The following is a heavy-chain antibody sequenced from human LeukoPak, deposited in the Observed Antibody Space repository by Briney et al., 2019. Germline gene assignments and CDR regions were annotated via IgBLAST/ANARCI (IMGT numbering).Heavy chain of an antibody. CDR3: ATGAMVYEY. V-gene: IGHV1-24*01. CDR1: RSSLTKIC. J-gene: IGHJ4*02. CDR2: FGPQVGET. D-gene: IGHD3-10*01. Sequence: GASVKVSCKVSRSSLTKICIDWVRQAPGKGLECMGTFGPQVGETIHAQKLQGRLKMTADTSTDTAYMEINSLQSEDTAVYYCATGAMVYEYWGQGTLVTVSS.